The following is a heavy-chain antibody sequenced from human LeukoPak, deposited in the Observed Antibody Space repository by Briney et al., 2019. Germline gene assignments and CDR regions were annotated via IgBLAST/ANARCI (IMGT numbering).Heavy chain of an antibody. CDR2: MNPNSGNT. J-gene: IGHJ6*03. CDR1: GYTFTAYY. Sequence: ASVKVSCKTSGYTFTAYYMHWVRQAPGQGLEWMGWMNPNSGNTGYAQKFQGRVTMTRNTSISTAYMELSSLRSEDTAVYYCARGGLYSSSWYGGYYYMDVWGKGTTVTISS. D-gene: IGHD6-13*01. CDR3: ARGGLYSSSWYGGYYYMDV. V-gene: IGHV1-8*02.